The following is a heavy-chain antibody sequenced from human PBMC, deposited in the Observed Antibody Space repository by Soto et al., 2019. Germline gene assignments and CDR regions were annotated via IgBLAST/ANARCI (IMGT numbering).Heavy chain of an antibody. CDR1: AYTFSSYA. J-gene: IGHJ3*02. CDR3: ARPGSGSDLGYDAFDI. D-gene: IGHD1-26*01. CDR2: IIPIFGTA. Sequence: SVKVSCKSSAYTFSSYAISLVRQAPGQGLEWMGGIIPIFGTANYSHKFQGRVTITSDESTSTAYMELSSMRSEDTAVYYCARPGSGSDLGYDAFDIWGQGTMVTVS. V-gene: IGHV1-69*13.